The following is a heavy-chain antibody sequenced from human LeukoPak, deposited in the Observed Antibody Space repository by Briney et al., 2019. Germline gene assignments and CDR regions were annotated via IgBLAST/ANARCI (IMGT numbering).Heavy chain of an antibody. D-gene: IGHD3-22*01. CDR3: ARDFGDNYYDSSGYYY. CDR2: ISSRTSTI. V-gene: IGHV3-48*01. J-gene: IGHJ4*02. Sequence: GGSLRLSCAASGFTFSSYSMNWVRQAPGKGLEWVSYISSRTSTIYYADSVKGRSTISRDNAKNSLYLQMNSLRAEDTAVYYCARDFGDNYYDSSGYYYWGQGTLVTVSS. CDR1: GFTFSSYS.